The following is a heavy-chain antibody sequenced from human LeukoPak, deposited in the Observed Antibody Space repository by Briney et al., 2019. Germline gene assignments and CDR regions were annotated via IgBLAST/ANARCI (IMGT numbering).Heavy chain of an antibody. D-gene: IGHD1-26*01. CDR2: IPSSGGST. J-gene: IGHJ4*02. Sequence: GGSLRLSCAASGFTFNSYAMSWVRQAPGKGLEWVSTIPSSGGSTYYADSVKGRFTISRDNSKNTLHVQMNSLRAEDTAVYYCAKMAGAITGNFDYWSQGTLVTVSS. CDR1: GFTFNSYA. V-gene: IGHV3-23*01. CDR3: AKMAGAITGNFDY.